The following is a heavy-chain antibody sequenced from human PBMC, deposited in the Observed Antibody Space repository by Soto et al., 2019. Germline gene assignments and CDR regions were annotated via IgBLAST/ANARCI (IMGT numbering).Heavy chain of an antibody. CDR2: IDPSDSYT. Sequence: PGESLKISCKGSGYSFTSYWISWVRQMPGKGLEWMGRIDPSDSYTNYSPSFQGHVTISADKSISTAYLQWSSLKASDTAMYYCARHRPPRGVATRWFDPWGQGTLVTVSS. CDR1: GYSFTSYW. J-gene: IGHJ5*02. CDR3: ARHRPPRGVATRWFDP. D-gene: IGHD5-12*01. V-gene: IGHV5-10-1*01.